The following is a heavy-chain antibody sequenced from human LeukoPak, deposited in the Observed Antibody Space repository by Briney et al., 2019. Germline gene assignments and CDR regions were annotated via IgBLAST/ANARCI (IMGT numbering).Heavy chain of an antibody. CDR1: GFTFSSYS. Sequence: GGSLRLSCAASGFTFSSYSMNWVRQAPGKGLEWVSGINWNGGSTGYADSVKGRFTISRDNAKNSLYLQMNSLRAEDTALYYCARGMVWSGYYFDYWGQGTLVTVSS. V-gene: IGHV3-20*04. CDR3: ARGMVWSGYYFDY. CDR2: INWNGGST. D-gene: IGHD3-3*01. J-gene: IGHJ4*02.